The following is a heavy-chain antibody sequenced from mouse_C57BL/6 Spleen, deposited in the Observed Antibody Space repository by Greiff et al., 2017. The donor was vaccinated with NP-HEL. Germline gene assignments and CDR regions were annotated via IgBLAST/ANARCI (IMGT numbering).Heavy chain of an antibody. CDR3: ARRGPPSSYYYAMDY. CDR1: GFTFSDYG. CDR2: ISSGSSTI. V-gene: IGHV5-17*01. Sequence: EVHLVESGGGLVKPGGSLKLSCAASGFTFSDYGMHWVRQAPEKGLEWVAYISSGSSTIYYADTVKGRFTISRDNAKNTLFLQMTRLRSEDTAMYYCARRGPPSSYYYAMDYWGQGTSVTVSS. J-gene: IGHJ4*01.